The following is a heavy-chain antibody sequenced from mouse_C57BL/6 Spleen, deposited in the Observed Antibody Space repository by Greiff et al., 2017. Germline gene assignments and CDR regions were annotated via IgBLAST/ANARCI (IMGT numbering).Heavy chain of an antibody. J-gene: IGHJ3*01. CDR2: TFYSGIT. V-gene: IGHV3-3*01. CDR3: ACYCYGSSWFAY. CDR1: GFSINSDCY. D-gene: IGHD1-1*01. Sequence: EVKVEESGPSLVRPSQTLSLTCTVTGFSINSDCYWIWIRQFPGNKLEYSGYTFYSGITYYNPSLESRTYITRDTSKKQFSLKLSSVTTEDTATYVCACYCYGSSWFAYWGQGTLVTVSA.